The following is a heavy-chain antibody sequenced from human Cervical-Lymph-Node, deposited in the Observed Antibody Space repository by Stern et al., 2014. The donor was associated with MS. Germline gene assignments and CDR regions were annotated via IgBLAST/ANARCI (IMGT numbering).Heavy chain of an antibody. Sequence: EVQLVESGGGLIQPGGSLRLSCVATGFNFRSNYMSWVRQAPGKGLKWVSVIYSGGGTYYADSLRGRFTISRDNSKNTLYLQMNSLRAEDTAVYYCARVRLRSDNRFAMDVWGQGTTVTVSS. D-gene: IGHD5-12*01. J-gene: IGHJ6*02. CDR3: ARVRLRSDNRFAMDV. V-gene: IGHV3-53*01. CDR2: IYSGGGT. CDR1: GFNFRSNY.